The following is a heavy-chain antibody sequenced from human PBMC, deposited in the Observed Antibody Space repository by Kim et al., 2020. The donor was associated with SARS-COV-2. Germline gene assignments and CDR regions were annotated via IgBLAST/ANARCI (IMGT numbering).Heavy chain of an antibody. J-gene: IGHJ4*02. Sequence: GGSLRLSCAASGFTFSSYGMHWVRQAPGKGLEWVAVISYDGGNKYYADSVKGRFTISRDNSKNTLYLQMNSLRAEDTAVYYCARDGGPFFGELLSQTLDYWGQGTLVTVSS. CDR3: ARDGGPFFGELLSQTLDY. D-gene: IGHD3-10*01. CDR1: GFTFSSYG. CDR2: ISYDGGNK. V-gene: IGHV3-33*05.